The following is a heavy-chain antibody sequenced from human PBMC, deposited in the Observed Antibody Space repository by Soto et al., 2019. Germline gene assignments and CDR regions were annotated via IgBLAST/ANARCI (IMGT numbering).Heavy chain of an antibody. V-gene: IGHV4-59*12. D-gene: IGHD2-21*02. J-gene: IGHJ5*02. CDR2: IYDSGST. Sequence: SETLSLTCTVSGGSISSYYWSWIRRPPGKGLEWIGYIYDSGSTNYNPSLKSRVTISVDTSKNQFSLKLSSVTAADTAVYYCARSIVVVTENWFDPRGQGTLVTVSS. CDR1: GGSISSYY. CDR3: ARSIVVVTENWFDP.